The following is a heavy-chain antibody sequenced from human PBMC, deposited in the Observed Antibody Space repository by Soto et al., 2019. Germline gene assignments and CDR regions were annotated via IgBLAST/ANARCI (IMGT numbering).Heavy chain of an antibody. D-gene: IGHD2-15*01. CDR2: IIPIFGTA. Sequence: QVQLVQSGAEVKKPGSSVKVSCKASGGTFSSYAISWVRQAPGQGLEWMGGIIPIFGTANYAQKFQGRVTITADESTSTAYMELSSLRSEDTAVYYCARDTGRSRVVAAPLSNWFDPWGQGTLVTVSS. CDR3: ARDTGRSRVVAAPLSNWFDP. J-gene: IGHJ5*02. CDR1: GGTFSSYA. V-gene: IGHV1-69*01.